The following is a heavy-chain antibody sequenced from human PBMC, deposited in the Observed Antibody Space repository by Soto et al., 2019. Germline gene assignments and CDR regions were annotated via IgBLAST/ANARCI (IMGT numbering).Heavy chain of an antibody. CDR3: ARTPPGVPNWFDP. CDR1: GGTFSSYA. J-gene: IGHJ5*02. CDR2: IIPIFGTA. V-gene: IGHV1-69*13. D-gene: IGHD3-10*01. Sequence: ASVKVSCKASGGTFSSYAISWVRQAPGQGLEWMGGIIPIFGTANYAQKFQGRVTVTADESTSTAYMELSSLRSEDTAVYYCARTPPGVPNWFDPWGQGTPVTVSS.